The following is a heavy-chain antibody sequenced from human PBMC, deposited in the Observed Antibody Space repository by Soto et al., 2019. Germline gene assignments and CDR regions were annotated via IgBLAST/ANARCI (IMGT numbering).Heavy chain of an antibody. CDR1: GYTFTGYY. V-gene: IGHV1-2*04. CDR2: INPNSGGT. D-gene: IGHD2-2*01. CDR3: ARDPGDCSSTSCYPRAFDI. Sequence: ASVKVSCKASGYTFTGYYMHWVRQAPGQGLEWMGWINPNSGGTNYAQKFQGWVTMTRDTSISTAYMELSRLRSDDTAVYYCARDPGDCSSTSCYPRAFDIWGQGTMVTVSS. J-gene: IGHJ3*02.